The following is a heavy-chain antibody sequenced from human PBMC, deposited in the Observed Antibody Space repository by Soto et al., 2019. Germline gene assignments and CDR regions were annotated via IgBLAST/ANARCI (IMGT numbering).Heavy chain of an antibody. V-gene: IGHV4-31*03. CDR1: GGSISSGSYY. D-gene: IGHD3-22*01. J-gene: IGHJ4*02. CDR2: IYSTEST. CDR3: ARSDSSTKTRYYFDR. Sequence: SETLSLTCTVSGGSISSGSYYWTWIRQHPGKGLEWIGHIYSTESTNYNPSLKCRLTISVDMSASQFFLKLSAVTVADTAVYYCARSDSSTKTRYYFDRWGQGTLVTVSS.